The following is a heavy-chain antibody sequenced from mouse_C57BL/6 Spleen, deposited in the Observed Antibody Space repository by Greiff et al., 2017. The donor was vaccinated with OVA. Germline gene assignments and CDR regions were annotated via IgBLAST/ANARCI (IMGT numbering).Heavy chain of an antibody. Sequence: QVQLQQSGPELVKPGASVKISCKASGYAFSSSWMNWVKQRPGKGLEWIGRIYPGDGDTNYNGKFKGKATLTADKSSSTAYMQLSSLTSEDSAVYVCARERDDDEWFAYWGQGTLVTVSA. J-gene: IGHJ3*01. CDR2: IYPGDGDT. CDR3: ARERDDDEWFAY. D-gene: IGHD2-4*01. V-gene: IGHV1-82*01. CDR1: GYAFSSSW.